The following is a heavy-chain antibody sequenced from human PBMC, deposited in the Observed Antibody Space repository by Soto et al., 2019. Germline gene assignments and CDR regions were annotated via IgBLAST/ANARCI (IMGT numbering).Heavy chain of an antibody. V-gene: IGHV5-51*01. Sequence: XESLKSSWEGSGDSFTSYLVGWVRQMPGKGLDWMGIIDPPDSHTRYSPSFQGQVTISADKSISTAYLQWSSLKASDTAMYYCARHRVIRIRSYYYYYGMDVWGQGTLVTVSS. CDR3: ARHRVIRIRSYYYYYGMDV. J-gene: IGHJ6*02. CDR1: GDSFTSYL. CDR2: IDPPDSHT. D-gene: IGHD5-12*01.